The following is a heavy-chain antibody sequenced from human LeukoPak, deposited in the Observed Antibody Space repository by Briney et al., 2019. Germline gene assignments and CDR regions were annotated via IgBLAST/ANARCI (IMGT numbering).Heavy chain of an antibody. CDR2: IYYSGST. J-gene: IGHJ4*02. CDR1: GGSISSYY. D-gene: IGHD6-19*01. Sequence: SETLSLTCTVSGGSISSYYWSWIRQPPGKGLEWIGYIYYSGSTNYNPSLKSRVTISVDTSKNQFSLMLSSVTAADTAVYYCARGSVAGHFDYWGQGTLVTVSS. V-gene: IGHV4-59*01. CDR3: ARGSVAGHFDY.